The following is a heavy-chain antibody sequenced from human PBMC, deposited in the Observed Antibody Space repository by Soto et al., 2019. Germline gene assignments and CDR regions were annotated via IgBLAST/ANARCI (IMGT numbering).Heavy chain of an antibody. V-gene: IGHV3-49*04. CDR2: IRSKTFGGTT. Sequence: EVQLVESGGGLVQPGRSLRLSCTASGFTFGDYVMNWVRQAPGKGLEWVGFIRSKTFGGTTEYAASVKGRFTISRDDSKSIAYLQMNSLKTEDTAMYYCTRTGTRFDPWGQGTLVTVSS. J-gene: IGHJ5*02. D-gene: IGHD1-1*01. CDR3: TRTGTRFDP. CDR1: GFTFGDYV.